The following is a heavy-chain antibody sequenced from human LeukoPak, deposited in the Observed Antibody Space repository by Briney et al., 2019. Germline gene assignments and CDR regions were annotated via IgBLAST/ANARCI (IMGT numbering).Heavy chain of an antibody. CDR3: AKFNSYVMVRGAQDAFDI. J-gene: IGHJ3*02. CDR1: GFTFDDYA. D-gene: IGHD3-10*01. V-gene: IGHV3-9*01. CDR2: VSWNRGSI. Sequence: GGSLRLSCAASGFTFDDYATHWGPQAPGKGLGWVSGVSWNRGSIGTADSVKGRFPISRENAKNSLYLQLNSLRAEDTALYYCAKFNSYVMVRGAQDAFDIWGQGTMVTVYS.